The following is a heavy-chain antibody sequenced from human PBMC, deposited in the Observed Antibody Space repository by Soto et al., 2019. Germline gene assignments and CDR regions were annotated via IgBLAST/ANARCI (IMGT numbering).Heavy chain of an antibody. CDR3: AKPYRAGTGSQY. CDR1: GFTFSTYT. V-gene: IGHV3-23*01. J-gene: IGHJ2*01. CDR2: INSGGSNT. D-gene: IGHD6-19*01. Sequence: GGSLRLSCAASGFTFSTYTMIWVRQAPGTGLEWVSSINSGGSNTYYADSVKGRFTISRDNSKNTLYLHMNSLRVEDTAVYFCAKPYRAGTGSQYWGRGTLVTVSS.